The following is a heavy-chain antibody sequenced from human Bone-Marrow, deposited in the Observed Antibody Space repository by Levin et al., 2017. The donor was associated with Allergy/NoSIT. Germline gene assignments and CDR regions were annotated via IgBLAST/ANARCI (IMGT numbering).Heavy chain of an antibody. J-gene: IGHJ4*02. CDR1: GFTFSDYN. CDR3: AREEVVTDPPDY. V-gene: IGHV3-21*01. Sequence: GESLKISCAASGFTFSDYNMNWVRQAPGKGLEWVSSISPSTAYIYYADSVRGRFTISRDNAKNSLYLQMNSLRAEDTAVYYCAREEVVTDPPDYWGQGTLVTVSS. CDR2: ISPSTAYI. D-gene: IGHD2-21*02.